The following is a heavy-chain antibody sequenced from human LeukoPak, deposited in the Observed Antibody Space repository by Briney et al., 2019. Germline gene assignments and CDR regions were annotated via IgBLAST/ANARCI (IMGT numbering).Heavy chain of an antibody. D-gene: IGHD6-13*01. CDR1: GGSISSGGYY. V-gene: IGHV4-31*03. CDR2: TYYSGST. Sequence: SETLSLTCTVSGGSISSGGYYRSWIRQHPGKGLEWIGYTYYSGSTYYNPSLKSRVTISVDTSKNQFSLKLCSVTAADTAVYYCARDLGAAAGGNWFDPWGQGTLVTVSS. CDR3: ARDLGAAAGGNWFDP. J-gene: IGHJ5*02.